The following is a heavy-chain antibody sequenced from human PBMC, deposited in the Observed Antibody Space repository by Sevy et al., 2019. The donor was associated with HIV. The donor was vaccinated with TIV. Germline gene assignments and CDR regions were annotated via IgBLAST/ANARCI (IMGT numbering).Heavy chain of an antibody. CDR1: GFDFSIYS. CDR2: LSFGCGKI. V-gene: IGHV3-23*01. Sequence: GGSLRLSCAASGFDFSIYSMSWVRQAPGKGLEWVSTLSFGCGKINYADSVKGRFTIYRDNSKSSVYLQMNNMRVEDTAVYYCAREGCNKPHDYWGQGTLVTVSS. J-gene: IGHJ4*02. CDR3: AREGCNKPHDY.